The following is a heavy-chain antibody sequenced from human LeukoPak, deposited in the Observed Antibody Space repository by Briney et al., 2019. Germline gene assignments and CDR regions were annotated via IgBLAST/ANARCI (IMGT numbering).Heavy chain of an antibody. CDR1: GFTFSSYA. V-gene: IGHV3-23*01. D-gene: IGHD2-8*01. CDR2: ISGSGAGT. CDR3: AKMVREFYTISYYFDY. Sequence: GGSLRLSCAVPGFTFSSYAMNWVRQAPGKGLEWVSGISGSGAGTYYADSVKGRFTISRDNSKNTLYLQMNSLRAEDTAVYYCAKMVREFYTISYYFDYWGQGTLVTVSS. J-gene: IGHJ4*02.